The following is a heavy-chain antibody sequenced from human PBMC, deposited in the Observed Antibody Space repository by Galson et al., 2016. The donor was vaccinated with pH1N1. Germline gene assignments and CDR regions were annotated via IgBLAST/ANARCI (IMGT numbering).Heavy chain of an antibody. CDR2: ISPIFGSI. CDR3: ATAGPLVREILYFSYAMDV. Sequence: SVKVSCKASGSTLSNSAVSWVRQAPGQGLEWMGGISPIFGSINYAQRFQGRVTITADIFANTAYVELSSLRSEDTAIYYCATAGPLVREILYFSYAMDVWGQGTLVTVSS. V-gene: IGHV1-69*06. D-gene: IGHD3-10*01. CDR1: GSTLSNSA. J-gene: IGHJ4*02.